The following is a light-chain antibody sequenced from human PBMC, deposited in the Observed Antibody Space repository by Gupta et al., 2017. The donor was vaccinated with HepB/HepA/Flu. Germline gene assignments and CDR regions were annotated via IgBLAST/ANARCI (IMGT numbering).Light chain of an antibody. CDR2: EVN. J-gene: IGLJ2*01. V-gene: IGLV2-23*02. CDR1: SSDVGTYNL. Sequence: QSALTPPASVSGSPGQSITISCTGTSSDVGTYNLVPWYQQHPGKAPKLIIYEVNKRPSGVSDRFSGSKSGNTASLTISGLQAEDEADYHCCSYAGTSTYVVFGGGTKLAVL. CDR3: CSYAGTSTYVV.